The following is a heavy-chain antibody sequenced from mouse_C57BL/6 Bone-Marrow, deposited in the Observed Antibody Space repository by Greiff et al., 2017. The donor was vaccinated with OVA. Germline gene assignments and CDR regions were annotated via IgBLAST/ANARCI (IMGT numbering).Heavy chain of an antibody. Sequence: EVQLQQSGAELVRPGASVKLSCTASGFNIKDDYMHWVKQRPEQGLEWIGWIDPENGDTEYASKFQGKATITADTSSNTAYLQLSSLTSEDTAVYYCTTHYYGRMGAMDYWGQGTSVTVSS. CDR2: IDPENGDT. CDR3: TTHYYGRMGAMDY. J-gene: IGHJ4*01. D-gene: IGHD1-1*01. CDR1: GFNIKDDY. V-gene: IGHV14-4*01.